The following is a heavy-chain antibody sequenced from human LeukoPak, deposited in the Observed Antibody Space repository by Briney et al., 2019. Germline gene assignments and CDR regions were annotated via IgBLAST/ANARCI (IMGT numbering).Heavy chain of an antibody. D-gene: IGHD1-14*01. CDR1: GGSINSGTYY. J-gene: IGHJ4*02. V-gene: IGHV4-39*01. Sequence: PSETLSLTCTVSGGSINSGTYYWGWIRQPPGKGLEWIASMYHDGRTSYNPSLESRVTISIDTSTNQFSLKLSSVTAADTAVYYCASDHKSITMRKGQYLDYWGQGVLVTVSS. CDR2: MYHDGRT. CDR3: ASDHKSITMRKGQYLDY.